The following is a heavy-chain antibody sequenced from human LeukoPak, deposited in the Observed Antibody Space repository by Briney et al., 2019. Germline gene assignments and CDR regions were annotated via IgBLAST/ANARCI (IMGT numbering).Heavy chain of an antibody. CDR2: IKEDGSEK. CDR1: GFTFSNYW. D-gene: IGHD6-13*01. V-gene: IGHV3-7*03. CDR3: ARDRGAAGLRDC. Sequence: GGSLRLSCATSGFTFSNYWMSWVRQAPGKGLEWVANIKEDGSEKNYTVSRDNPKNSRYLQMNSLRGDGAAIYFCARDRGAAGLRDCWGQGTLVTVSS. J-gene: IGHJ4*02.